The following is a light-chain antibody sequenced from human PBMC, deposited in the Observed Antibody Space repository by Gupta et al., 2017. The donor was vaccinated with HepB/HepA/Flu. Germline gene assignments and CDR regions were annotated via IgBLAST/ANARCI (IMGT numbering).Light chain of an antibody. CDR1: TSNIESNY. Sequence: QSVLTQPPSASGTPGQRVTISCSGSTSNIESNYVYWYQHLPGTAPKLLIYMNSRRPSGVPDRFSGSTSGTSASLAISGLRSEDEANYFCAAWDDTLSIWMFGGGTKLTVL. CDR3: AAWDDTLSIWM. V-gene: IGLV1-47*01. J-gene: IGLJ3*02. CDR2: MNS.